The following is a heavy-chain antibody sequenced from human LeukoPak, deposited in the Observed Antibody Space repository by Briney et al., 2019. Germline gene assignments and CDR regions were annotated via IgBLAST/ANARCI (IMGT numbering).Heavy chain of an antibody. CDR2: ISWNSGSI. D-gene: IGHD6-13*01. CDR1: GFTFGGYA. J-gene: IGHJ4*02. Sequence: SLRLSCAASGFTFGGYAMHWVRQTPGKGLEWVSGISWNSGSIGYADSVKGRFTISRDKAKNSLYLQMNSLRAEDTPLYYCAKDRLGYSSSQFDYWGQGTMVTVSS. V-gene: IGHV3-9*01. CDR3: AKDRLGYSSSQFDY.